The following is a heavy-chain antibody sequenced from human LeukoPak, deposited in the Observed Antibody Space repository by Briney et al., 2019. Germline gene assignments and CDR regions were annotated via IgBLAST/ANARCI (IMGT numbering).Heavy chain of an antibody. D-gene: IGHD2-2*01. CDR1: GGSISSSSYY. CDR2: IYYSGST. CDR3: ARHSYQLYDDAFDI. J-gene: IGHJ3*02. Sequence: PSETLSLTCTVSGGSISSSSYYWGWIRQPPGKGLEWIGSIYYSGSTYYNPSLKSRVTISVDTSKNQFSLKLSSVTAADTAVYYCARHSYQLYDDAFDIWGQGTMVTVSS. V-gene: IGHV4-39*01.